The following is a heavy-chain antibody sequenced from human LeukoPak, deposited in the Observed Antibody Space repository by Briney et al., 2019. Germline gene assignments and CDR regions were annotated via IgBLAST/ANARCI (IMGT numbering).Heavy chain of an antibody. D-gene: IGHD3-22*01. V-gene: IGHV3-48*02. CDR2: ISSSSSTI. Sequence: GGSLRLSCAASGFTFSSYSMNWVRQAPGKGLEWVSYISSSSSTIYYADSVKGRFTISRDNAKNSLYLQMNSLRDEDTAVYYCARDLVDSSGYYWYYYYGMDVWGQGNTGTVSS. CDR1: GFTFSSYS. CDR3: ARDLVDSSGYYWYYYYGMDV. J-gene: IGHJ6*02.